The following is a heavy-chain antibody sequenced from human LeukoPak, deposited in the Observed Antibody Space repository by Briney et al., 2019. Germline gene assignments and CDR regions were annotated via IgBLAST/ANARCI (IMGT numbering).Heavy chain of an antibody. CDR2: IYPGDSDP. D-gene: IGHD2-15*01. CDR3: ARRSYRYCGGGSGEGPNFNY. J-gene: IGHJ4*02. Sequence: LGESLKISCKGCGYSFTSYWIGWVRQMPGKGLEWMGIIYPGDSDPGSSASFQGQVTISADKSISTAYLQWSSLKASDTAMYYCARRSYRYCGGGSGEGPNFNYWGQETRVTVSS. V-gene: IGHV5-51*01. CDR1: GYSFTSYW.